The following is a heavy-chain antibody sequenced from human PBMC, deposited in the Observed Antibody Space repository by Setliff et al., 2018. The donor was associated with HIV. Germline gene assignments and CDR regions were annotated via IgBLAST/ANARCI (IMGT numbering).Heavy chain of an antibody. D-gene: IGHD3-22*01. J-gene: IGHJ3*02. Sequence: PSETLSLTCTVSGGSISYYYWSWIRQPPGKGLEWIGYVYYSGSTNYNPSLKNRVTMSVDTSKNQFSLKLSSVTAADTAVYYCAREGTWNYYDTSGGPDAFDIWGQGTMVTVSS. CDR3: AREGTWNYYDTSGGPDAFDI. CDR2: VYYSGST. CDR1: GGSISYYY. V-gene: IGHV4-59*12.